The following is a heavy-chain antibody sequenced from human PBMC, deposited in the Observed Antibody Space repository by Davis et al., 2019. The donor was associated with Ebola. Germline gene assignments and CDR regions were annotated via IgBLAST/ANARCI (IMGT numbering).Heavy chain of an antibody. CDR2: MNPNSGNT. D-gene: IGHD3-16*01. CDR3: ARAPRRSTQLTVTFGAPSGPPYYFDY. CDR1: GYTFTSYD. V-gene: IGHV1-8*01. J-gene: IGHJ4*02. Sequence: ASVKVSCKASGYTFTSYDINWVRQATGQGLEWMGWMNPNSGNTGYAQKFQGSVTMTSNTSTNTAYMELSSLRSEDTAVYYCARAPRRSTQLTVTFGAPSGPPYYFDYWGRGTLVTVSS.